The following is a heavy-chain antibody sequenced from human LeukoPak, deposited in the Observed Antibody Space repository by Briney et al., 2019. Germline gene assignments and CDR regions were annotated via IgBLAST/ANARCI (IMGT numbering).Heavy chain of an antibody. CDR1: GGSISSGSYY. CDR3: ARIWPTQVDY. J-gene: IGHJ4*02. V-gene: IGHV4-61*02. CDR2: IYSSGST. Sequence: SETLSLTCTVSGGSISSGSYYWNWIRQPAGKGLEWIGRIYSSGSTNYNPSLKSRVTISVDTSKNQFSLKLSSVTAADTAVYYCARIWPTQVDYWGQGTLVTVSS.